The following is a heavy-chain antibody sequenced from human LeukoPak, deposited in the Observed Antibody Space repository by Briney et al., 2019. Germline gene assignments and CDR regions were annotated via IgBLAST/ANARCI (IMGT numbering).Heavy chain of an antibody. Sequence: GGSLRLSCVGSGFTFSRYWLNWARQAPGKGLEWVAVIWYDGSNKYYADSVKGRFTISRDNSKNTLYLQMNSLRAEDTAVYYCARDSQYSSGWYPYYYGMDVWGQGTTVTVSS. V-gene: IGHV3-33*07. D-gene: IGHD6-19*01. J-gene: IGHJ6*02. CDR2: IWYDGSNK. CDR3: ARDSQYSSGWYPYYYGMDV. CDR1: GFTFSRYW.